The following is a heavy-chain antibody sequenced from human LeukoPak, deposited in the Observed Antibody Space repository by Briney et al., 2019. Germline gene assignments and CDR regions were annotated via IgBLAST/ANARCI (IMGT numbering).Heavy chain of an antibody. CDR2: ISASGGST. J-gene: IGHJ4*02. D-gene: IGHD6-19*01. CDR3: ARDGQSSGWYD. V-gene: IGHV3-23*01. CDR1: RFTFSSYA. Sequence: QPGGSLRLSCAASRFTFSSYAMSCVRQAPGKGLEWVSAISASGGSTYYADSVKGRFTISRDNSKNTLYLQMNSQRAEDTALYYCARDGQSSGWYDWGQGTLVTVSS.